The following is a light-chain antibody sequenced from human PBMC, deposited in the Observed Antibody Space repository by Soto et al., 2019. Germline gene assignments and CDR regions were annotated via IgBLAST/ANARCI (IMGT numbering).Light chain of an antibody. V-gene: IGKV3-15*01. Sequence: EIVMTQSPATLSVSPGEGATLSCKASQNVYNNLAWYQQRPGQPPRLLIYDASTRATGISARFSGSGYGTEFTLTISSLQSEVFAVFFCQQCKTWPLIFGGGTK. CDR1: QNVYNN. CDR2: DAS. J-gene: IGKJ4*01. CDR3: QQCKTWPLI.